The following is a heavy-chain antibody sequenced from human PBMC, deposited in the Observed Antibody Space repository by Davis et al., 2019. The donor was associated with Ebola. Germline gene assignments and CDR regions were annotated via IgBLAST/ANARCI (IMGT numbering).Heavy chain of an antibody. CDR3: ARHDAAAGTNSDWFDP. CDR2: IYSSGST. D-gene: IGHD6-13*01. J-gene: IGHJ5*02. V-gene: IGHV4-39*01. CDR1: GGSIGSSSYY. Sequence: SETLSLTCTVSGGSIGSSSYYWGWIRQPPGKGLEWIGSIYSSGSTYYNPSLKSRVTISVDTSKNQFSLKLSSVTAADTAVYYCARHDAAAGTNSDWFDPWGQGTLVTVSS.